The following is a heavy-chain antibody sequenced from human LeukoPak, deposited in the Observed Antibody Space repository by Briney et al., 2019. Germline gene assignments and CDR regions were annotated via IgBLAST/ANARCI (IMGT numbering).Heavy chain of an antibody. CDR3: AKDRYSSSWYLGFNWFDP. V-gene: IGHV3-23*01. Sequence: QPGGSLRLSCAASGFTVSSYAMTWVRQAPGKGLEWVSAISGSGGSTYYADSVKGRFTISRDNSKNTLYLQMNSLRAEDTAVYYCAKDRYSSSWYLGFNWFDPWGQGTLVTVSS. CDR1: GFTVSSYA. J-gene: IGHJ5*02. CDR2: ISGSGGST. D-gene: IGHD6-13*01.